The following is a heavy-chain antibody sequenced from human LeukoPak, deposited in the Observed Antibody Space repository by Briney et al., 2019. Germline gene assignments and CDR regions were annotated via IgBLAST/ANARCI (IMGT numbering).Heavy chain of an antibody. CDR3: VKVLTYGSGTWTDIRYYYAMDV. CDR2: LSGSGDTT. V-gene: IGHV3-23*01. J-gene: IGHJ6*02. Sequence: GGSLRLSCAASGFTFRNYWMGWVRQAPGKGLEWVSGLSGSGDTTHYADSVTGRLTISRDNSKNVVYLQINSLRPEDTAVYYCVKVLTYGSGTWTDIRYYYAMDVWGQGTTVTVSS. D-gene: IGHD3-10*01. CDR1: GFTFRNYW.